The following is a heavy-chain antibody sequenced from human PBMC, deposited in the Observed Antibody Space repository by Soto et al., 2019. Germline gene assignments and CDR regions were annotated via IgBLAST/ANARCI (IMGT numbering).Heavy chain of an antibody. D-gene: IGHD2-8*01. CDR3: AKGMGNAKEV. V-gene: IGHV3-23*01. J-gene: IGHJ6*02. CDR1: GFNFRSYG. Sequence: EVQLLESGGGLVQPGGSLRLSCAASGFNFRSYGMSWVRQAPGKGLEWVSGFTASGLTTYYTDSVKGRFTISRDNSRNKVYLQMSGLRVEDTAVFHCAKGMGNAKEVWGQGTTVTVSS. CDR2: FTASGLTT.